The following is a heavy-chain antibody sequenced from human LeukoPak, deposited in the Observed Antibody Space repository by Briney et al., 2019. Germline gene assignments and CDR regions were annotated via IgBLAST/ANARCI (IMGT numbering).Heavy chain of an antibody. CDR3: ARGGTPAHYYYYMDV. J-gene: IGHJ6*03. CDR1: GYTFTSYD. D-gene: IGHD1-14*01. V-gene: IGHV1-2*02. Sequence: ASVKVSCKASGYTFTSYDINWVRQATGQGLEWMGWMNPNSGGTNYAQKFQGRVTMTRDTSISTAYMELSRLRSDDTAVYYCARGGTPAHYYYYMDVWGKGTTVTVSS. CDR2: MNPNSGGT.